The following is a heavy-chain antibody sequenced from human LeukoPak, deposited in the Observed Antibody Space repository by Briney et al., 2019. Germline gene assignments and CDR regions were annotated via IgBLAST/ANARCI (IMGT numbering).Heavy chain of an antibody. CDR3: ARDLNREDFDY. Sequence: GGSLRLSCAASGFTFRNHGMYWVRQAPGKGLEWLAIVWYDGSDKYYADSVKGRFTVSRDNSKNTLYLQMNSLRADDTAVYYCARDLNREDFDYWGQGTLVAVSS. D-gene: IGHD3-9*01. CDR2: VWYDGSDK. V-gene: IGHV3-33*01. J-gene: IGHJ4*02. CDR1: GFTFRNHG.